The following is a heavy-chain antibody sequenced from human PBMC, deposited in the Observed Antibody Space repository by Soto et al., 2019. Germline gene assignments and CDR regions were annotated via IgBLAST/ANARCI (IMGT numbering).Heavy chain of an antibody. CDR3: AKDSDQLLFDYYYYGMDV. CDR2: VSDDGSFK. Sequence: QVQLVESGGGVVQPGGSLRLSCEASGFTFSKFGIHWVRQAPGKGLEWVAVVSDDGSFKYYADSVKGRFPITRDNSKNALYLQMNSLRPEDTALYYCAKDSDQLLFDYYYYGMDVWGQGTTFTVSS. V-gene: IGHV3-30*18. J-gene: IGHJ6*02. D-gene: IGHD2-2*01. CDR1: GFTFSKFG.